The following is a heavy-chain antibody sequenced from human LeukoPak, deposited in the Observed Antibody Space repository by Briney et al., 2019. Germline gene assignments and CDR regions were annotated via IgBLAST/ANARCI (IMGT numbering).Heavy chain of an antibody. D-gene: IGHD6-13*01. Sequence: SETLSLTCTVSGDSISGSAYYWSWIRQFPGQGLEWNGYIYSGGSTYYNPALKNRLIMAIDTSKNQFSLGLTSVTAADTAVYYCARAAAAAPDVWGQGTLVTVSS. CDR3: ARAAAAAPDV. CDR1: GDSISGSAYY. V-gene: IGHV4-31*03. J-gene: IGHJ4*02. CDR2: IYSGGST.